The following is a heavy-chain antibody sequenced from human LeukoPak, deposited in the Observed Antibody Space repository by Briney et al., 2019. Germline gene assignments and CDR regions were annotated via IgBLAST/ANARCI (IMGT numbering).Heavy chain of an antibody. J-gene: IGHJ4*02. V-gene: IGHV3-11*04. CDR2: ISSSGTTM. CDR1: GFTFSDYY. D-gene: IGHD4-17*01. CDR3: VRGSYGAYDY. Sequence: GGSLRLSCAASGFTFSDYYMNWIRQAPGKGLEWISYISSSGTTMYYADAVHGRFTVSRDNAKYSLYLQMNSLRAEDTAVYYCVRGSYGAYDYWGQGSLVTVSS.